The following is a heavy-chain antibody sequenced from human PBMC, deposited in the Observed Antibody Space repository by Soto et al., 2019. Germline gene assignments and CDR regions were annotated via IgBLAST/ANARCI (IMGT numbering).Heavy chain of an antibody. CDR2: IIPIFGTA. J-gene: IGHJ4*02. CDR1: GGTFSSYA. CDR3: ARDREYSSGWYPPGDY. D-gene: IGHD6-19*01. Sequence: SVKVSCKASGGTFSSYAISWVRQAPGQGLEWMGGIIPIFGTANYAQKFQGRVTITADESTSTAYMELSSLRSEDTAVYYCARDREYSSGWYPPGDYWGQGTLVTVSS. V-gene: IGHV1-69*13.